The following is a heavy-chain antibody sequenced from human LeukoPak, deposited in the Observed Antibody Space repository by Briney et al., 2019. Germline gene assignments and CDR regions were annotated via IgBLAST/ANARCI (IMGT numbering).Heavy chain of an antibody. Sequence: GGSLRLSCAASGFTFSNYAMHWVRQAPGKRLEWVAVISFDGTKEYFGKSVKGRFTISRDNSKATLYLQMNSLRAEDTAVYYCAKDRSPRYYYDSSGYFWNWGQGTLVTVSS. J-gene: IGHJ4*02. CDR2: ISFDGTKE. CDR1: GFTFSNYA. D-gene: IGHD3-22*01. V-gene: IGHV3-30*07. CDR3: AKDRSPRYYYDSSGYFWN.